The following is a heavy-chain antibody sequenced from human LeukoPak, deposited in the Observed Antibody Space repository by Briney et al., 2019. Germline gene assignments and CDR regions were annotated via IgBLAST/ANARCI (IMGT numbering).Heavy chain of an antibody. CDR3: ARSCSSTSCYEVGPYNWFDP. J-gene: IGHJ5*02. Sequence: SETLSLTCTVSGGSISSSSYYWGWIRQPPGKGLEWIGSIYYSGSTYYNPSLKSRVTISVDTSKNQFSLKLSSVTAADTAVYYCARSCSSTSCYEVGPYNWFDPWGQGALVTVSS. D-gene: IGHD2-2*01. CDR2: IYYSGST. V-gene: IGHV4-39*07. CDR1: GGSISSSSYY.